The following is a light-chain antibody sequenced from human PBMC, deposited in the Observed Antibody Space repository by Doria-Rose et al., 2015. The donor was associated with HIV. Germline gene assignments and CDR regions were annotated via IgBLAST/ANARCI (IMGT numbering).Light chain of an antibody. CDR1: QSFSSTY. J-gene: IGKJ1*01. V-gene: IGKV3-20*01. Sequence: TQSPGTLSLSPGERAILSCRASQSFSSTYLAWYQQRPGQAPSLLIYDGSSRATGIPDRFSASASGTDFTRTSSRLKPEDFALYYCHQYGTSWTFGQGTKVEI. CDR2: DGS. CDR3: HQYGTSWT.